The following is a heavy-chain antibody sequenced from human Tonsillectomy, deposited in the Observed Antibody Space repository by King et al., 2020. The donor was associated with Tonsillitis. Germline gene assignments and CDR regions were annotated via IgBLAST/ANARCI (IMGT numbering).Heavy chain of an antibody. CDR2: INPNSGGT. Sequence: VQLVQSGAEVKKPGASVKVSCKASGYTFTGYSMHWVRQAPGQGLQWMGWINPNSGGTNYAKKFQGRVTMNRDTSISTAYMELSRLTSDCTAVHYSATNRIERRHKASFDYWGQGTLCTVSS. CDR3: ATNRIERRHKASFDY. D-gene: IGHD1-14*01. J-gene: IGHJ4*02. V-gene: IGHV1-2*02. CDR1: GYTFTGYS.